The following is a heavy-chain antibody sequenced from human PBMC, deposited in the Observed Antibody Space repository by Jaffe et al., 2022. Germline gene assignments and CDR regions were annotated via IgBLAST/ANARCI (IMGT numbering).Heavy chain of an antibody. CDR2: INSDGSGP. J-gene: IGHJ4*02. CDR1: GFTSRTSW. V-gene: IGHV3-74*01. CDR3: ARESDRRYCSGGICYYIGCPDS. Sequence: EVQLVESGGGLVQPGGSLRLSCAVSGFTSRTSWMHWVRQAPGKGLVWVSRINSDGSGPSYADSVKGRFTISRDNAKNTLFLQMNSLRADDTAIYYCARESDRRYCSGGICYYIGCPDSWGQGTLVTVSS. D-gene: IGHD2-15*01.